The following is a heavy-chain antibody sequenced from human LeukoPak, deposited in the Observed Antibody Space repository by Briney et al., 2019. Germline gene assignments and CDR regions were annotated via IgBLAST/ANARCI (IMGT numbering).Heavy chain of an antibody. D-gene: IGHD6-6*01. J-gene: IGHJ6*03. V-gene: IGHV3-23*01. Sequence: GGSLRLSCAASGFTFSSSAMTWVRQPPGKGLEWVSAISGSGGSTNYADSVKGRFTISRDNSKNTLYLHMNSLRAEDTAVYYCANGRYSSSSGYYYHMDVWGKGTTATVSS. CDR2: ISGSGGST. CDR1: GFTFSSSA. CDR3: ANGRYSSSSGYYYHMDV.